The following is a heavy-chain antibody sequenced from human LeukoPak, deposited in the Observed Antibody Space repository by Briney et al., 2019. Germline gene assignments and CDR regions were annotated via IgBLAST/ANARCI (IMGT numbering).Heavy chain of an antibody. CDR3: AKELDSSGYFDY. V-gene: IGHV3-74*01. J-gene: IGHJ4*02. D-gene: IGHD3-22*01. CDR1: GFTFSAYW. CDR2: INSDGSST. Sequence: GGSLRLSCAASGFTFSAYWMHWVRQAPGKGLVWVSRINSDGSSTSYADSVKGRFTISRDNAKNTLYLQMNSLRAEDTAVYYCAKELDSSGYFDYWGQGTLVTVSS.